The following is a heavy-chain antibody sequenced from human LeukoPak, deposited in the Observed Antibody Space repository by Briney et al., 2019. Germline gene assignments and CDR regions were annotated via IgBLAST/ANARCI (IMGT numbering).Heavy chain of an antibody. J-gene: IGHJ5*02. CDR3: ARDGTMIVVDSPDWFDP. V-gene: IGHV1-46*01. CDR1: GYTFTSYY. CDR2: INPSGGST. Sequence: ASVKVSCKASGYTFTSYYMHWVRQAPGQGLEWMGIINPSGGSTSYAQKFQGRVTMTRDTSTSTVYMELSSLRSEDTAVYYCARDGTMIVVDSPDWFDPWGQGTLVTVSS. D-gene: IGHD3-22*01.